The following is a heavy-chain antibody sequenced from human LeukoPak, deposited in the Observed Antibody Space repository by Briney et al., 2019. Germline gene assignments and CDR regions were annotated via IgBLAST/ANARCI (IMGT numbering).Heavy chain of an antibody. CDR2: ISAYNGHT. D-gene: IGHD2-2*01. V-gene: IGHV1-18*01. Sequence: ASVKVSCKASGYSFTSYGFSWVRQAPGQGLEWMGWISAYNGHTEYAQKFQGRVTMTTDTSTSTAYMELRSLRSDDTAVHFCARDRARSAMAREFQHWGQGTQVTVSS. CDR1: GYSFTSYG. CDR3: ARDRARSAMAREFQH. J-gene: IGHJ1*01.